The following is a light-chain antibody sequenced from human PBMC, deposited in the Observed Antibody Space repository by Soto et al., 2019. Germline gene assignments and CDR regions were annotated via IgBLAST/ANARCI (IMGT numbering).Light chain of an antibody. CDR3: QQSFNTPIYT. Sequence: DIQMTQSPSSLSASIGDTVTITCRASQTISTYLNWYQQKKGKAPQLLMYGASSLQSGIPLRFSGSGSGTHFTLTITSLQPEDFSVYYCQQSFNTPIYTFGQGTRREVK. V-gene: IGKV1-39*01. CDR1: QTISTY. CDR2: GAS. J-gene: IGKJ2*01.